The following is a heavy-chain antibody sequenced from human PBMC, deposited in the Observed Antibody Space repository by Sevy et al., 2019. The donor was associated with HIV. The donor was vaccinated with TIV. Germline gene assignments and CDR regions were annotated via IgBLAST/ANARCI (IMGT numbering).Heavy chain of an antibody. CDR2: TFYRSNWYN. CDR1: GDSVSSNNAA. V-gene: IGHV6-1*01. D-gene: IGHD1-20*01. Sequence: QSQTLSLTCAISGDSVSSNNAAWNWIRQSPSRGLEWLGRTFYRSNWYNDYAVSVKGRITISPDTSKNQLSLQLTSVTPEDTAVYYCARDGLTYGGMDVWGQGTTVTVSS. CDR3: ARDGLTYGGMDV. J-gene: IGHJ6*02.